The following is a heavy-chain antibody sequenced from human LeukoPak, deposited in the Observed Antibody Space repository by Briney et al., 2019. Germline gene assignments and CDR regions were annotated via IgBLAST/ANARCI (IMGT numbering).Heavy chain of an antibody. CDR3: ARPGSGYSLDY. CDR1: GFSFSSNS. V-gene: IGHV3-21*05. D-gene: IGHD3-3*01. J-gene: IGHJ4*02. Sequence: GGSLRLSCAASGFSFSSNSMNWVRQAPGKGLEWVSYISDSTSYTNYADSVKGRFTISRDNAKNSLYLQMNSLRAEDTAVYYCARPGSGYSLDYWGQGSLVTVSS. CDR2: ISDSTSYT.